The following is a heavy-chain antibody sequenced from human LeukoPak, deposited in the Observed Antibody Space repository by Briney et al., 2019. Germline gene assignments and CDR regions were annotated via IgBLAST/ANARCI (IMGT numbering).Heavy chain of an antibody. CDR1: GYTLTELS. V-gene: IGHV1-24*01. CDR2: FDPEDGET. Sequence: ASVKVSCKVSGYTLTELSMHWVRQAPGKGLEWMGGFDPEDGETIYAQKFQGRVTMTEDTSTDTAYMELSSLRSEDTAVYYCATDSQAAAGLYYCDYWGQGTLVTVSS. J-gene: IGHJ4*02. CDR3: ATDSQAAAGLYYCDY. D-gene: IGHD6-13*01.